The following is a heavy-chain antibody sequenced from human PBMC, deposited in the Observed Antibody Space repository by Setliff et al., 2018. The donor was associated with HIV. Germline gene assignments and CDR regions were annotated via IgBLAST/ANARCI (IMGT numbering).Heavy chain of an antibody. V-gene: IGHV3-7*01. J-gene: IGHJ5*01. Sequence: PRLSCAASRFDFNNYWMCWVRQAPGKGLEWVANIGQDGSEKNYVDSVKGRFTISRDNAKNSLYLQMNSLRAEDTAFYYCARGWFDSWGQGTTVTVSS. CDR3: ARGWFDS. CDR2: IGQDGSEK. CDR1: RFDFNNYW.